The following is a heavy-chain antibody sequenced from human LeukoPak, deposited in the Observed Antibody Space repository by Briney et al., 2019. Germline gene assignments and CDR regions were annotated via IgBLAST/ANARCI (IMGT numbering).Heavy chain of an antibody. D-gene: IGHD3-22*01. CDR3: ARARGPYYFDISGLYYFDY. J-gene: IGHJ4*02. CDR2: IYYSGST. V-gene: IGHV4-31*03. Sequence: IPSETLSLTCTVSGGSISSGGYYWSWIRQHPGKGLEWIGYIYYSGSTYYNPSLKSRASISVDTSKNQFSLKLSSVTAADTAVYYCARARGPYYFDISGLYYFDYWGQGTLVTVSS. CDR1: GGSISSGGYY.